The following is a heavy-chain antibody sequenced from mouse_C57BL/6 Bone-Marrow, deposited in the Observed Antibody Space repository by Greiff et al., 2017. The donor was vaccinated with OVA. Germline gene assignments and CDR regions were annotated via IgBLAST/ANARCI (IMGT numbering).Heavy chain of an antibody. D-gene: IGHD2-3*01. J-gene: IGHJ4*01. CDR2: IYPGGGYT. V-gene: IGHV1-63*01. CDR1: GYTFTNYW. Sequence: VQLVESGAELVRPGTSVKMSCKASGYTFTNYWIGWAKQRPGHGLEWIGDIYPGGGYTNYNEKFKGKATLTADKSSSTAYMQFSSLTSEDSAIYYCARSYDGYMRGNYAMDYWGQGTSVTVSS. CDR3: ARSYDGYMRGNYAMDY.